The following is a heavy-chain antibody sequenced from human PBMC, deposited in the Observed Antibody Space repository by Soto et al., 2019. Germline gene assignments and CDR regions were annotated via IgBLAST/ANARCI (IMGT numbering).Heavy chain of an antibody. CDR1: GGTFSSYA. J-gene: IGHJ3*02. Sequence: SVKVSCKASGGTFSSYAISWVRQAPGQGLEWMGGIIPIFGTANYAQKFQGRVTITADESTSTAYMELSSLRSEDTAVYYCATFDYYYDSSGFPGAFDIWGQGTMVTVSS. CDR3: ATFDYYYDSSGFPGAFDI. CDR2: IIPIFGTA. D-gene: IGHD3-22*01. V-gene: IGHV1-69*13.